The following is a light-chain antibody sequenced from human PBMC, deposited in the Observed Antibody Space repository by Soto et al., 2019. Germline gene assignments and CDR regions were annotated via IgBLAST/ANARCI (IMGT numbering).Light chain of an antibody. V-gene: IGLV1-47*01. CDR2: RNN. CDR1: SSNIGSNY. CDR3: AAWDDSLSGQV. Sequence: QAVVTQPPSASGTPGQRVTISCSGSSSNIGSNYVYWYQQLPGTAPKLLIYRNNQRPSRVPDRFSGSKSGTSASLAISGLRSEDEADYYCAAWDDSLSGQVFGGGTKLTVL. J-gene: IGLJ3*02.